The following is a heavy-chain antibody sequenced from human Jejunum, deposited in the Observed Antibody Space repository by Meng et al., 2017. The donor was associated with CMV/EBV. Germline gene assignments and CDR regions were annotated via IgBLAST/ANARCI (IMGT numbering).Heavy chain of an antibody. D-gene: IGHD1-26*01. CDR1: GFSPSTSGEG. Sequence: QIPLKESCPTLVKPPQTLPLTCSFSGFSPSTSGEGVGWIRQPPGKALEWLALIYRGDDKRYSPSLNSRPTIAKDTSKNEVVLTLTNMGPIDTGTYYCAHFVGGYYPSRPDYWGQGTLVTVSS. J-gene: IGHJ4*02. V-gene: IGHV2-5*02. CDR2: IYRGDDK. CDR3: AHFVGGYYPSRPDY.